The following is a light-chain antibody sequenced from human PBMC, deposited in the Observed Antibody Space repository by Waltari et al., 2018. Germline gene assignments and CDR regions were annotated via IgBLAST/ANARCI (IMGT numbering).Light chain of an antibody. V-gene: IGKV3-20*01. J-gene: IGKJ2*01. CDR3: QQYGSSILYT. CDR1: QTLTKRY. Sequence: EVVLTQSPHTLSLSPGERATLACRDSQTLTKRYLAWYLHKPGPAPSLLIYGASSRAPGIRNRVSGSGCGTGFTLTIRRLRVEDFAVDYCQQYGSSILYTFGQGTKLEIK. CDR2: GAS.